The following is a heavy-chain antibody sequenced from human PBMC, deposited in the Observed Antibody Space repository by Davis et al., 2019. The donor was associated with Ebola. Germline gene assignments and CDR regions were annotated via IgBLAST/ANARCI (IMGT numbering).Heavy chain of an antibody. CDR2: INHTGNT. J-gene: IGHJ5*02. CDR3: ARVNYDFWSGYYTGNWFDP. Sequence: MPSETLSLTCAVYGGSFNGYYWSWIRQLPGKGLEWIGEINHTGNTNYNPSLKSRVTISVDTSKNQFSLKLSSVTAADTAVYYCARVNYDFWSGYYTGNWFDPWGQGTLVTVSS. D-gene: IGHD3-3*01. V-gene: IGHV4-34*01. CDR1: GGSFNGYY.